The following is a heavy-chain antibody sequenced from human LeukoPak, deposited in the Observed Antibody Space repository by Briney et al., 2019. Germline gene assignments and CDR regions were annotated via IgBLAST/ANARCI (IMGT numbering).Heavy chain of an antibody. CDR1: GFSLDDYA. Sequence: GRSLRLSCVGSGFSLDDYAMHWVRQAPGKGLEWVSGIAWDSGNTAYGDSVKGRFTISRDNAKNSLYLQMNSLRPEDTAFYYCIKDMGFDLLKDAFEVWGQGTLVTVSS. CDR2: IAWDSGNT. V-gene: IGHV3-9*01. J-gene: IGHJ3*01. CDR3: IKDMGFDLLKDAFEV. D-gene: IGHD1-26*01.